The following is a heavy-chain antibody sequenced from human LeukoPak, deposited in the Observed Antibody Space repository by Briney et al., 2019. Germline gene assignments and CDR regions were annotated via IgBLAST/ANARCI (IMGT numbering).Heavy chain of an antibody. CDR1: GFTFSSYW. CDR2: INQDGSDK. V-gene: IGHV3-7*04. D-gene: IGHD3-22*01. J-gene: IGHJ4*02. Sequence: GGSLRLSCAASGFTFSSYWMSWVRHAPGKGLEWVANINQDGSDKYYVDSVKGLFTISRDNAKNSLFLQMNSLRAEETAVYYCARGEYYYDGGYWGQGTLVTVSS. CDR3: ARGEYYYDGGY.